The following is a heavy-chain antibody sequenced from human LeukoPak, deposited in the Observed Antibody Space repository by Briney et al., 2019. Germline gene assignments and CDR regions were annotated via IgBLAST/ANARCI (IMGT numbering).Heavy chain of an antibody. D-gene: IGHD6-19*01. CDR2: INHSGST. CDR1: GGSFSGYY. Sequence: SETLSLTCAVYGGSFSGYYWSWIRQPPGKGLEWIGEINHSGSTNYNLSLKSRVTISVDTSKNQFSLKLSSVTAADTAVYYCARASSGWYPYYYYMDVWGKGTTVTVSS. J-gene: IGHJ6*03. CDR3: ARASSGWYPYYYYMDV. V-gene: IGHV4-34*01.